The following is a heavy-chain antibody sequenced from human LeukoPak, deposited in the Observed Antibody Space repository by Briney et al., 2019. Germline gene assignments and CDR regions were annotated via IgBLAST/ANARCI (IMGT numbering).Heavy chain of an antibody. V-gene: IGHV4-38-2*02. Sequence: SETLSLTCTVSDYSISSGYYGGWSRQPPGKGLEWIGSIYHNGDTYYNPSLKSRVTISVDTSKNQFSLTLSSVTAAATAVYYCARDLPVAGTGSGYWGQGTLVTVSS. CDR1: DYSISSGYY. CDR2: IYHNGDT. CDR3: ARDLPVAGTGSGY. D-gene: IGHD6-19*01. J-gene: IGHJ4*02.